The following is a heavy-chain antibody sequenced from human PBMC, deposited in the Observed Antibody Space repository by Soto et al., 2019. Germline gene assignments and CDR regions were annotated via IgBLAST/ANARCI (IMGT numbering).Heavy chain of an antibody. Sequence: QVQLMESGGGVVQPGGSLRLSSATSGFMFSGYSMHWFRQAPGKGLEWVAVTSFDGGVKFYADSVKGRFTVSRDNSKNTLYLEMNSLRTEDTALYYCAKDKAAAGAFNAFEMWGQGTVVTVSS. V-gene: IGHV3-30-3*02. D-gene: IGHD6-13*01. CDR1: GFMFSGYS. J-gene: IGHJ3*02. CDR3: AKDKAAAGAFNAFEM. CDR2: TSFDGGVK.